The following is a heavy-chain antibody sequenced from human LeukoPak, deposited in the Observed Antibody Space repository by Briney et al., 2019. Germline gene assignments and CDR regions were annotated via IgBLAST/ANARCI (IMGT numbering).Heavy chain of an antibody. CDR2: IIPILGIA. Sequence: ASVKVSCKASGGTFSSYAISWVRQAPGQGLEWMGRIIPILGIANYAQKFQGRVTITADKSTSTAYMELSSLRSEGTAVYYCARTPVSSGPMDVWGQGTTVTVSS. CDR3: ARTPVSSGPMDV. D-gene: IGHD6-25*01. CDR1: GGTFSSYA. V-gene: IGHV1-69*04. J-gene: IGHJ6*02.